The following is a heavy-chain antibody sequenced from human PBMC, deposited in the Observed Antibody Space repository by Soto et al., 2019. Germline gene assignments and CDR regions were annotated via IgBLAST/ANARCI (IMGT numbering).Heavy chain of an antibody. Sequence: EVQLVESGGGLVQPGGSLRISCAASGFTFSNYWMTWVRQAPGKGPEWVANIKQDGSEKYYVDSVKGRFTISRDNAKNALFLQMNSLTAEDTAVYYCARRPPSATYYGVFDFWGQGTLVTVSS. J-gene: IGHJ4*02. CDR2: IKQDGSEK. CDR3: ARRPPSATYYGVFDF. D-gene: IGHD4-17*01. V-gene: IGHV3-7*01. CDR1: GFTFSNYW.